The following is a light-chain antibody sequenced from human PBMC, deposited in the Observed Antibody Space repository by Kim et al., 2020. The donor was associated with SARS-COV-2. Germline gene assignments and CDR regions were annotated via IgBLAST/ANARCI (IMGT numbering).Light chain of an antibody. J-gene: IGLJ3*02. CDR1: SLRSYY. CDR3: NSRDSSGNHWM. CDR2: GKN. V-gene: IGLV3-19*01. Sequence: SSELTQDPAVSVALGQTVRITCQGDSLRSYYASWYQQKPGQAPVLVIYGKNNRPSGIPDRFSGSYSGNTASLTITGAQAEDEADYYCNSRDSSGNHWMFGGGTQLTVL.